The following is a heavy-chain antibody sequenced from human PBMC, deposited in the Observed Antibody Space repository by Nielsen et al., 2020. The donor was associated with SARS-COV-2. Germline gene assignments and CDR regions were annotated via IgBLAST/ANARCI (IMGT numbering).Heavy chain of an antibody. Sequence: GGSLRLSCAASGFTFSSYAMSWVRQAPGKGLEWVSAISGSGGSTYYADSVKGRFTISRDNSKNTLYLQMNSLRAEDTAVYYCANWDDYSRGMDVWGQGTTVTVSS. CDR2: ISGSGGST. D-gene: IGHD4-11*01. V-gene: IGHV3-23*01. CDR3: ANWDDYSRGMDV. CDR1: GFTFSSYA. J-gene: IGHJ6*02.